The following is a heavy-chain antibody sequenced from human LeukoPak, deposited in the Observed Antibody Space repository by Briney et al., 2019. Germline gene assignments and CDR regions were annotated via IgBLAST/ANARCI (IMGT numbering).Heavy chain of an antibody. Sequence: ASVKVSCKASGYTFTSYGISWVRQAPGQGLEWMGWISAYNGNTNYAQKLQGRVTMTTDTSTSTAYMELRSLRSDDTAVYYCARAWNGRKDSGYDNYYWGQGTLVTVSS. J-gene: IGHJ4*02. V-gene: IGHV1-18*01. CDR1: GYTFTSYG. CDR3: ARAWNGRKDSGYDNYY. D-gene: IGHD5-12*01. CDR2: ISAYNGNT.